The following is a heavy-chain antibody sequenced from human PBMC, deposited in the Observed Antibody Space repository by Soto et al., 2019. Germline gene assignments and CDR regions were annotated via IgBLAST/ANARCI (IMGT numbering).Heavy chain of an antibody. CDR3: ARERYYYDY. CDR1: GGTFRSYA. CDR2: IIPILGIA. V-gene: IGHV1-69*04. D-gene: IGHD1-20*01. Sequence: QVQLVQSGAEVKKPGSSVKVSCKASGGTFRSYAISCVRQAPGQGLEWTGRIIPILGIANYAQKFQGRVTITADKSTSTAYMELSSLRSEDTAVYYCARERYYYDYWGQGTLVTVSS. J-gene: IGHJ4*02.